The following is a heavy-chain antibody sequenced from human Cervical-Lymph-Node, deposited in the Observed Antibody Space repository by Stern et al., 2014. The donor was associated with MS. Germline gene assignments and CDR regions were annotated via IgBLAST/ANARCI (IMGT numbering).Heavy chain of an antibody. Sequence: QMQLVQSGAEVERPGASVKVSCKASGYTFTAYFLHWVRQAPGQGLEWMGWFSPKTGSAPYAQKFQDRVTMTRATSINTGYMEVSSLRSDDAAVYYCARDRGSYSDYWGQGTLVAVSS. CDR2: FSPKTGSA. J-gene: IGHJ4*02. D-gene: IGHD1-26*01. CDR3: ARDRGSYSDY. CDR1: GYTFTAYF. V-gene: IGHV1-2*02.